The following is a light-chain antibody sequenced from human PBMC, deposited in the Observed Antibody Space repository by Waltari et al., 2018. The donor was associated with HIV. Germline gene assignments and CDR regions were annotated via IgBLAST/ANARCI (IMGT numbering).Light chain of an antibody. CDR3: AVWDDSLRSVL. V-gene: IGLV1-44*01. CDR2: TNI. Sequence: GLAQPPLASWTPGPRGHLPLSGSRSKLGNKPGNRYRPFPGEAPKTLNYTNIQRPSGVPDRFSGSKSGTSASLAISGLQSEDEADFYCAVWDDSLRSVLFGGGTRLTVL. CDR1: RSKLGNKP. J-gene: IGLJ3*02.